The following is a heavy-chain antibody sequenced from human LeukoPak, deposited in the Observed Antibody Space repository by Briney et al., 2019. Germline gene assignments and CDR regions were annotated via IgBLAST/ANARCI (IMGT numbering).Heavy chain of an antibody. CDR2: IWFDGSKK. CDR3: ARVANITTFGMDV. D-gene: IGHD3-9*01. CDR1: GFTFSSYG. V-gene: IGHV3-33*01. Sequence: GGSLRLTCAASGFTFSSYGMHWVRQAPGKGLEWVALIWFDGSKKYYADSVKGRFTISRDNSKNTLYLQMNSLRVEDTAVYYCARVANITTFGMDVWGQGTTATVSS. J-gene: IGHJ6*02.